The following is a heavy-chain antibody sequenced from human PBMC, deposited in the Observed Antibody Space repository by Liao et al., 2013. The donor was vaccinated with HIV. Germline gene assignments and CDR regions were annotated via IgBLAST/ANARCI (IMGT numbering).Heavy chain of an antibody. CDR1: GGSISSYY. Sequence: QVQLQESGPGLVKPSETLSLTCTVSGGSISSYYWSWIRQPPGKGLEWIGYIYYSGSTNYNPSLKSRVTISVDTSKNQFSLKLSSVTAADTAVYYCARVPQSYGGYGWFDPWGQGTLVTVSS. CDR2: IYYSGST. CDR3: ARVPQSYGGYGWFDP. D-gene: IGHD3-16*01. J-gene: IGHJ5*02. V-gene: IGHV4-59*01.